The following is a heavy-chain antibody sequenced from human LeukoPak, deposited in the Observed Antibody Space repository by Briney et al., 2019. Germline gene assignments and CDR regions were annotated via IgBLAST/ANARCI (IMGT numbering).Heavy chain of an antibody. Sequence: SQTLSLTCTVSGGSISSGGYYWSWIRQHPGKGLEWIGYIYYSGSNYYNPSLKSRVTISVDTSKNQFSLKLSSVTAADTAVYYCARDTMVRGVPHYGMDVWGQGTTVTVSS. CDR1: GGSISSGGYY. V-gene: IGHV4-31*03. CDR3: ARDTMVRGVPHYGMDV. J-gene: IGHJ6*02. D-gene: IGHD3-10*01. CDR2: IYYSGSN.